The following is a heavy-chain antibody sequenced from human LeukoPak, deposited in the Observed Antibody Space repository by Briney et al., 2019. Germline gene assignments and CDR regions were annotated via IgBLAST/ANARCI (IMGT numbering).Heavy chain of an antibody. D-gene: IGHD5-18*01. J-gene: IGHJ4*02. Sequence: GGSLRLSCSASGFTFSTHTMHWVRQAPGKGLEYVSAIRSNGVTTYYADSVKGRFTVSRDNSKNTLYLQMNSLRTDDTGVFYCVKDSYGNPWIYWGQGALVTVSS. CDR3: VKDSYGNPWIY. V-gene: IGHV3-64D*06. CDR2: IRSNGVTT. CDR1: GFTFSTHT.